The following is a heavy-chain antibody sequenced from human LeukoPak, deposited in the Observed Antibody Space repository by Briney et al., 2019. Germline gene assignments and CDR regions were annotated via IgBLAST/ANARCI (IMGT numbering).Heavy chain of an antibody. J-gene: IGHJ4*02. CDR2: ISYDGSNK. Sequence: GRSLRLSCAASGFTFSSYAMHWVRQAPGKGLEWVAVISYDGSNKYYADSVKGRFTISRDNSKNTLYLQMNSLRAEDTAVYYCARVPREGIAVAGDYWGQGTLVTVSP. CDR1: GFTFSSYA. V-gene: IGHV3-30-3*01. D-gene: IGHD6-19*01. CDR3: ARVPREGIAVAGDY.